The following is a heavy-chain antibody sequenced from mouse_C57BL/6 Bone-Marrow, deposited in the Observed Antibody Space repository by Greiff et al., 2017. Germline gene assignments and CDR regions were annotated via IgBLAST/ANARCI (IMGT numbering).Heavy chain of an antibody. CDR3: ARSYDYDDYTMDY. CDR1: GYTFTNYW. J-gene: IGHJ4*01. CDR2: MNPNGGSP. V-gene: IGHV1-64*01. D-gene: IGHD2-4*01. Sequence: QVQLQQPGAELVKPGASVKLSCKASGYTFTNYWMHWVKQRPGQGLEWIGMMNPNGGSPYSNEKFKSEATLSVDKSSSTAYMELSSLTSEDSAVYYCARSYDYDDYTMDYWGQGTSVTVSS.